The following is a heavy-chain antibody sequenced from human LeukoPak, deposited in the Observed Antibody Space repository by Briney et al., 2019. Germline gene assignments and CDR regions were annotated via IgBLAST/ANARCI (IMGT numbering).Heavy chain of an antibody. J-gene: IGHJ6*02. D-gene: IGHD3-10*01. CDR1: GFTFSSYA. V-gene: IGHV3-48*02. CDR3: ARDGDPNYGSGSYRLLGYYGMDV. Sequence: GGSLRLSCAASGFTFSSYAMSWVRQAPGKGLEWVSYISSSSSTIYYADSVKGRFTISRDNAKNSLYLQMNSLRDEDTAVYYCARDGDPNYGSGSYRLLGYYGMDVWGQGTTVTVSS. CDR2: ISSSSSTI.